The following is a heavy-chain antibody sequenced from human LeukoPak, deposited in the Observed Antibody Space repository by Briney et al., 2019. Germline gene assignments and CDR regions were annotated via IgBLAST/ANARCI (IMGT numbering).Heavy chain of an antibody. D-gene: IGHD6-13*01. CDR1: GGSISSYY. J-gene: IGHJ4*02. V-gene: IGHV4-59*01. Sequence: PSETLSLTCTVSGGSISSYYWSWIRQPPGKGLEWIGYIYYSGTTNYNPSLKSRVTISVDTSKNQFSLKLSSVTAADTAVYYCARGVYIAAAQYGYGGRGTLVTVP. CDR3: ARGVYIAAAQYGY. CDR2: IYYSGTT.